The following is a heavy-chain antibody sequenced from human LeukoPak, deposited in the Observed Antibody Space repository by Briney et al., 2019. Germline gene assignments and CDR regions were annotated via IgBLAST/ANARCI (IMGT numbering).Heavy chain of an antibody. J-gene: IGHJ6*04. Sequence: GGSLRLSCAASGFTFSSFAMSWVRQAPGKGLEWVSAISGSGGSTYYADSVKGRFTISRDNSKNTLYLQMNSLRAEDTAVYYCAKTTGYYSYYYYGMDVWGKGTTVTVSS. CDR2: ISGSGGST. CDR1: GFTFSSFA. D-gene: IGHD3-9*01. CDR3: AKTTGYYSYYYYGMDV. V-gene: IGHV3-23*01.